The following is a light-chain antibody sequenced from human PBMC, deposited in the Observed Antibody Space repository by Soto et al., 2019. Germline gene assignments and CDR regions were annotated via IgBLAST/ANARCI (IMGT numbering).Light chain of an antibody. J-gene: IGLJ2*01. V-gene: IGLV2-14*01. CDR1: SSDVGTYKY. Sequence: QAVVTQPASVSGSPGQSITISCTGTSSDVGTYKYVSWYQQHPGKAPKLMIYEVSNRPSGVSNRFSGSKSGNTASLTISGLQAEDEADYYCSSYTSRSTPVFGGGTKVTVL. CDR3: SSYTSRSTPV. CDR2: EVS.